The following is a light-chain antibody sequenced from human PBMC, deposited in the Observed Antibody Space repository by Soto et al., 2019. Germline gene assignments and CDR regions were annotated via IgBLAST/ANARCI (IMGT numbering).Light chain of an antibody. J-gene: IGKJ4*01. CDR2: WAS. CDR3: QQYYSTPPVT. CDR1: QSVLYNSNNKNY. Sequence: DIVMTQSPDSLSVSLGERATINCKSSQSVLYNSNNKNYLAWYQRKPGRPPKLLIYWASTRESGVPDRFSGSGSGTDFTLTISSLQAEDVAVYYCQQYYSTPPVTFGGGTKVEIK. V-gene: IGKV4-1*01.